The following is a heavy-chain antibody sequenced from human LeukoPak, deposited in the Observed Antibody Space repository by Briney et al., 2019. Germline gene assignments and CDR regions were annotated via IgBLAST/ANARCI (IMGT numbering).Heavy chain of an antibody. V-gene: IGHV5-51*01. J-gene: IGHJ4*02. CDR3: ARERSSQGYFDF. CDR2: INPGDSDT. CDR1: GYTFISNW. Sequence: GESLKISCEGSGYTFISNWIGWVRQMPGKGLEWMGIINPGDSDTRHSPSFQGQVTISADKSINTAHLQWSSLKASDTAMYYCARERSSQGYFDFWGQGTLVTVSS. D-gene: IGHD6-6*01.